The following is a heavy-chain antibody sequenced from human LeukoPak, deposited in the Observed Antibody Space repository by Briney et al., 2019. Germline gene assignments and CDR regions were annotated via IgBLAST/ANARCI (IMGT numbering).Heavy chain of an antibody. CDR2: IRYDGSNK. J-gene: IGHJ4*02. CDR3: AKEAHHYDFWSGHFDY. Sequence: PGGSLRLSCAASGFTFSSYGMHWVRQAPGKGLEWVAFIRYDGSNKYYADSVKGRFTISRDNSKNTLYLQMNSLRAEDTAVYYCAKEAHHYDFWSGHFDYWGQGTLVTVSS. D-gene: IGHD3-3*01. V-gene: IGHV3-30*02. CDR1: GFTFSSYG.